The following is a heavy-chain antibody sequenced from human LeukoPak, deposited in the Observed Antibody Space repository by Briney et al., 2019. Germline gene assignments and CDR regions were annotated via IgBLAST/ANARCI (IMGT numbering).Heavy chain of an antibody. CDR3: ATWLRALEY. V-gene: IGHV3-11*04. CDR2: ISSSGSTI. CDR1: GFTLSDYY. Sequence: GGSLRLSCAASGFTLSDYYMSWIRQAPGKGLEWVSYISSSGSTIYYADSVKGRFTISRDNAKNSVYLQMNSLRDEDTAVYYCATWLRALEYWGQGTLVTVSS. D-gene: IGHD5-12*01. J-gene: IGHJ4*02.